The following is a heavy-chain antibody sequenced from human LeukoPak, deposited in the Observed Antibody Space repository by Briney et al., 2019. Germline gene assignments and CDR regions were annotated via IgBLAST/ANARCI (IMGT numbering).Heavy chain of an antibody. Sequence: TSETLSLTCAVYGGSFSGYYWSWIRQHPGKGLEWIGYIYYSGSTYYNPSLKSRVTISVDTSKNQFSLKLSSVTAADTAVYYCARTYCSGGSCYSEHFDYWGQGTLVTVSS. CDR2: IYYSGST. D-gene: IGHD2-15*01. J-gene: IGHJ4*02. V-gene: IGHV4-31*11. CDR3: ARTYCSGGSCYSEHFDY. CDR1: GGSFSGYY.